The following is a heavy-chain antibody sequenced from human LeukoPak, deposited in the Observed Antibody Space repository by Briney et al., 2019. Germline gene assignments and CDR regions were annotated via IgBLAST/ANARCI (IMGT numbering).Heavy chain of an antibody. Sequence: PSETLSLTCTVSGYSISSGYYWGWIRQPPGKGLEWIGSIYHSGSTYYNPSLKSRVTISVDTSKNQFSLKLSSVTAADTAVYYCARDSDSVVVPAASLHNWFDPWGQGTLVTVSS. CDR1: GYSISSGYY. D-gene: IGHD2-2*01. CDR2: IYHSGST. V-gene: IGHV4-38-2*02. CDR3: ARDSDSVVVPAASLHNWFDP. J-gene: IGHJ5*02.